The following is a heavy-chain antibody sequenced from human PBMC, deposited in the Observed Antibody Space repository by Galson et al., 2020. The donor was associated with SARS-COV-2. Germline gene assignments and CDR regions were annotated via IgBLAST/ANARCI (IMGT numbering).Heavy chain of an antibody. D-gene: IGHD5-18*01. J-gene: IGHJ4*02. CDR2: ISWNSGSI. CDR3: ATLVGGGYSYGYNNYVDY. V-gene: IGHV3-9*01. CDR1: GFTFDDYA. Sequence: GGSLRLSCAASGFTFDDYAMHWVQQAPGKGLEWVSGISWNSGSIGYADSVKGRFTISRDNAKNSLYLQMNSLRAEDTALYYCATLVGGGYSYGYNNYVDYWGQGTLVTVSS.